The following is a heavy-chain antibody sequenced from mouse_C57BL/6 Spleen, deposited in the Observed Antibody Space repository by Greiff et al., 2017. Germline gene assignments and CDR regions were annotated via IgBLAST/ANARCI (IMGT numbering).Heavy chain of an antibody. CDR2: INPSTGGT. D-gene: IGHD1-1*01. V-gene: IGHV1-42*01. CDR3: ARGITTVSYFDV. CDR1: GYSFTGYY. Sequence: EVKLQQSGPELVKPGASVKISCKASGYSFTGYYMNWVKQSPEKSLEWIGEINPSTGGTTYNQKFKAKATLTVDKSSSTAYMQLKSLTSEDSAVYYCARGITTVSYFDVWGTGTTVTVSS. J-gene: IGHJ1*03.